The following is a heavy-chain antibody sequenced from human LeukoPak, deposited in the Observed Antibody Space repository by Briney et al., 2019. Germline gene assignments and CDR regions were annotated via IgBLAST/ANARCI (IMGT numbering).Heavy chain of an antibody. D-gene: IGHD3-3*01. Sequence: GGSLRLSCAASGFTVSSNYMSWFRQAPGKGLEWVGFIRSKAYGGTTEYAASVKGRFTISRDDSKSIAYLQMNSLKTEDTAVYYCTRADFWSGYLYGMDVWGQGTTVTVSS. J-gene: IGHJ6*02. CDR1: GFTVSSNY. CDR2: IRSKAYGGTT. V-gene: IGHV3-49*03. CDR3: TRADFWSGYLYGMDV.